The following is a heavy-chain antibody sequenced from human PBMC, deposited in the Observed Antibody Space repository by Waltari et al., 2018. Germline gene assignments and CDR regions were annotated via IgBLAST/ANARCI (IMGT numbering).Heavy chain of an antibody. V-gene: IGHV3-23*01. Sequence: EAHLLESGGGLVQPGESLRLSCAASGFSFGSYAMGWARQAPGEGVGWDSGSGRRGGISFNAGYVKGRFTISRDNSKHTLHLQMSSLSAEDTGMYYCATSFAHTGTGYADFAFWGQGTLVAVSS. D-gene: IGHD5-12*01. CDR3: ATSFAHTGTGYADFAF. J-gene: IGHJ4*02. CDR1: GFSFGSYA. CDR2: SGRRGGIS.